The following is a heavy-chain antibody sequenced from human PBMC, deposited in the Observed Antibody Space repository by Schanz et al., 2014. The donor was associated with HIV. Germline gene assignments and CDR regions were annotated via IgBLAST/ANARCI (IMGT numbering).Heavy chain of an antibody. Sequence: VQLVESGGGLVKPGGSLRLSCAASRFTFSDYHMNWIRQAPGKGLEWVANIKQDGSEKHYVDSVKGRFTISRDNAQNSLYLQMNSLRAEDTAVYYCARAGQLALEQGWGNYYYYYYYGMDVWGQGTTVTVSS. V-gene: IGHV3-7*01. J-gene: IGHJ6*02. CDR2: IKQDGSEK. CDR1: RFTFSDYH. D-gene: IGHD1-7*01. CDR3: ARAGQLALEQGWGNYYYYYYYGMDV.